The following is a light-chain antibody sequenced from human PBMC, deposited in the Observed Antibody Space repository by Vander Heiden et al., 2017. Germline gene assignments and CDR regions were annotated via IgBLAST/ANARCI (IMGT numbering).Light chain of an antibody. J-gene: IGLJ2*01. CDR2: EVS. Sequence: QSALTQPPSASGSPGQSVTISCTGTSSDVGGYNYVSWYQQHPGKPPKLMIYEVSKRPSGVPDRFSGSKSGNTASLTVSGLQAEDEADYYCSSDAGSIYVVFGGGTKLTVL. CDR1: SSDVGGYNY. V-gene: IGLV2-8*01. CDR3: SSDAGSIYVV.